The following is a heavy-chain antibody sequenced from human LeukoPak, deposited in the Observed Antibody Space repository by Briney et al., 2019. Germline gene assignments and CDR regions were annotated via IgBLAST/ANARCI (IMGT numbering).Heavy chain of an antibody. Sequence: GGSLRLSCAASGFTFSTSGMSWVRQAPGTGLEWVSGISADGAYTHYADSVKGRFTISRDNSKNTLYLQMHSLRADDTAVYYCANGRYGHILFDYWGQGTLVTVSS. V-gene: IGHV3-23*01. CDR2: ISADGAYT. J-gene: IGHJ4*02. CDR3: ANGRYGHILFDY. D-gene: IGHD1-26*01. CDR1: GFTFSTSG.